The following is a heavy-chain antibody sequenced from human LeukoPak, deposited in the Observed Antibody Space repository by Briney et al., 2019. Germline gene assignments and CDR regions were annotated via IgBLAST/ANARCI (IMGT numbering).Heavy chain of an antibody. D-gene: IGHD3-16*01. V-gene: IGHV3-15*01. Sequence: GGSLRLSCPGSGFTFSNAWMNWVRQAPGRGLEWVGRIKSKPVGVTIDYAAPVKGRFTIARDDSKNTVYLQMSSLETEDTAVYYCATGGYYFDFWGQGTLVTVSS. J-gene: IGHJ4*02. CDR3: ATGGYYFDF. CDR2: IKSKPVGVTI. CDR1: GFTFSNAW.